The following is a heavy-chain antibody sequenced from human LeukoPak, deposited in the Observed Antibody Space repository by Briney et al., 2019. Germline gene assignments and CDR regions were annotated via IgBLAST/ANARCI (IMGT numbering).Heavy chain of an antibody. CDR2: IYTSGST. J-gene: IGHJ4*02. CDR1: GGSISSYY. D-gene: IGHD6-13*01. Sequence: SETLSLTCTVSGGSISSYYWSWIRQPAGKGLEWIGRIYTSGSTNYNPSLKSRVTISVDTSKNQFSLKLSSVTAADTAVYYCARSGIAAAGYYFDYWGQGTLVTVSS. CDR3: ARSGIAAAGYYFDY. V-gene: IGHV4-4*07.